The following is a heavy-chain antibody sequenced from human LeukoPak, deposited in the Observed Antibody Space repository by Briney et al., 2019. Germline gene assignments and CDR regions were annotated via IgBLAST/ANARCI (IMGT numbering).Heavy chain of an antibody. D-gene: IGHD5-18*01. CDR2: ISYDGSNK. V-gene: IGHV3-30*18. CDR1: GFTFSSYG. Sequence: PGGSLRLSCAASGFTFSSYGVHWVRQAPGKGLEWVAVISYDGSNKYYADSVKGRFTISRDNSKNTLYLQMNSLRAEDTAVYYCAKDRDSYGLFDYWGQGTLVTVSS. CDR3: AKDRDSYGLFDY. J-gene: IGHJ4*02.